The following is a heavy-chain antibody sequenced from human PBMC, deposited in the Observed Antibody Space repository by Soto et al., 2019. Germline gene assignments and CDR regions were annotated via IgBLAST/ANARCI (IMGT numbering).Heavy chain of an antibody. D-gene: IGHD4-4*01. Sequence: GGSLRLSCAASGCTFSSYGMHWVRQAPGKGLEWVAVIWYDGSNKYYADSVKGRFTISRDNSKNTLYLQMNSLRAEDTAVYYCARDLSDYSNYHYYYYGMDVWGRRTTVTVSS. V-gene: IGHV3-33*01. J-gene: IGHJ6*02. CDR1: GCTFSSYG. CDR2: IWYDGSNK. CDR3: ARDLSDYSNYHYYYYGMDV.